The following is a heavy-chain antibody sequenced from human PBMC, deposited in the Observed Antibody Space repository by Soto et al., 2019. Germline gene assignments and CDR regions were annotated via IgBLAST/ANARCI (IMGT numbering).Heavy chain of an antibody. Sequence: TLSLTCTVSGGSISSYYWSWIRQPPGKALEWLALIDWDDDKYYSTSLKTRLTISKDTSKNQVVLTMTNMDPVDTATYYCARTTMNWFDPWGQGTLVPSPQ. V-gene: IGHV2-70*18. CDR3: ARTTMNWFDP. D-gene: IGHD1-1*01. J-gene: IGHJ5*02. CDR1: GGSISSYYW. CDR2: IDWDDDK.